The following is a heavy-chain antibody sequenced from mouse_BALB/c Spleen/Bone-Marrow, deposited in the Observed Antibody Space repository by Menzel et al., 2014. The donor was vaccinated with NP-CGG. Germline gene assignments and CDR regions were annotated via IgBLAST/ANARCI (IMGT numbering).Heavy chain of an antibody. Sequence: QVQLQQSGAELVRPGSSVKISCKASGYAFSVYWMNWVKQRPGQGLEWIGQIYPGDGDTNYNGKFKGRATLTADKSSNTAYMQHSSLTSEDSAVYFCARGGISVDYWGQGTTLTVSS. CDR3: ARGGISVDY. CDR1: GYAFSVYW. CDR2: IYPGDGDT. J-gene: IGHJ2*01. V-gene: IGHV1-80*01.